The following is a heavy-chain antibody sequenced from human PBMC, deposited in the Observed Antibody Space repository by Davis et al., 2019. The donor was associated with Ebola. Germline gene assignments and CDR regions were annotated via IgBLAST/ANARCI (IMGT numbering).Heavy chain of an antibody. V-gene: IGHV5-51*01. CDR1: EDSFTSYW. Sequence: PGGSLRLSCKDSEDSFTSYWIGWVRQLPGKGLEWMGIIYTGDSDTRYSPSFRGRVTISADKSTRTAYLQWGSLKASDTAMYYCASLRRTITGMDDGFEIWGQGTMVTVSS. CDR2: IYTGDSDT. D-gene: IGHD1-20*01. CDR3: ASLRRTITGMDDGFEI. J-gene: IGHJ3*02.